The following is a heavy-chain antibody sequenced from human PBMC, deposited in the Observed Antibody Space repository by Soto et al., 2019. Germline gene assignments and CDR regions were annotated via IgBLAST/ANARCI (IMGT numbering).Heavy chain of an antibody. CDR1: GFTFSSYW. CDR2: INSDGSST. V-gene: IGHV3-74*01. D-gene: IGHD2-15*01. CDR3: VRTSLVVAAATREDY. J-gene: IGHJ4*02. Sequence: GGSLRLSCAASGFTFSSYWMHWVRQAPGKGLVWVSRINSDGSSTSYAGSVKGRFTISRDNAKNTLYLQMNSLRAEDTAVYYCVRTSLVVAAATREDYRGQGTLVTVS.